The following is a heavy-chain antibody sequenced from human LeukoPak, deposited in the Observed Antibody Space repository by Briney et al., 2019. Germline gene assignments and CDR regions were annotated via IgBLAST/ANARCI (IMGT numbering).Heavy chain of an antibody. CDR2: IKSDGSST. Sequence: GGSLRLSCAASGFTFSSDWMHWVRQAPGKGLVWVSRIKSDGSSTKYADSVKGRFTISRDSAKNTLYLQMNSLRAEDTAVYYCARDSAQCTGGYCYLVSWGQGTLVTVSS. CDR1: GFTFSSDW. J-gene: IGHJ4*02. V-gene: IGHV3-74*01. CDR3: ARDSAQCTGGYCYLVS. D-gene: IGHD2-8*02.